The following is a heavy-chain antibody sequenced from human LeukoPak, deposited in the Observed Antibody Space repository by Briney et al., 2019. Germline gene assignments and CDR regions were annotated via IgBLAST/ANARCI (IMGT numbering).Heavy chain of an antibody. CDR1: GFTFSSYS. D-gene: IGHD3-3*01. CDR3: AREGPLYYDFWSGINWFDP. CDR2: ISSSSTI. J-gene: IGHJ5*02. V-gene: IGHV3-48*04. Sequence: PGGSLRLSCAASGFTFSSYSMNWVRQAPGKGLEWVSYISSSSTIYYADSVKGRFTISRDNAKNSLYLQMNSLRAEDTAVYYCAREGPLYYDFWSGINWFDPWGQGTLVTVSS.